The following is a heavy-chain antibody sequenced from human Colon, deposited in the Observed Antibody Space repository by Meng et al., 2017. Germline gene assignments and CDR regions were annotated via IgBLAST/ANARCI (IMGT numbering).Heavy chain of an antibody. CDR1: GFTFSNAW. D-gene: IGHD2-2*01. CDR2: IKSKTDGGTT. Sequence: GESLKISCAASGFTFSNAWMSWGRQAPGKGLEWVGRIKSKTDGGTTDYAAPVKGRFTISRDDSKNTLYLQMNSLKTEDTAVYYCTTEPLGYCSSTSCYAYYYGMDVWGQGTTVTVSS. V-gene: IGHV3-15*01. CDR3: TTEPLGYCSSTSCYAYYYGMDV. J-gene: IGHJ6*02.